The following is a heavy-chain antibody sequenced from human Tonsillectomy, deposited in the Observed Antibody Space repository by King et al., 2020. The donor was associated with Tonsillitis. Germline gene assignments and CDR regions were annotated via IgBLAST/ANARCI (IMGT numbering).Heavy chain of an antibody. V-gene: IGHV3-30*02. D-gene: IGHD3-9*01. Sequence: VQLVESGGGVVQPGGSLRLSCAASGFSFSNYAMHWVRQAPGKGLEWVAYIQNDGNNKYYADSVKGRFTVSRDNSQTTLHLHMNGLRAEDTAVYYCAKSRLRNLGSFDLWGQGTLVTVSS. CDR1: GFSFSNYA. CDR2: IQNDGNNK. J-gene: IGHJ4*02. CDR3: AKSRLRNLGSFDL.